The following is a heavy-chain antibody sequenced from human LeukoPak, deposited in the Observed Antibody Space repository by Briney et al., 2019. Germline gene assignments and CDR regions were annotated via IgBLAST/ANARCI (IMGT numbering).Heavy chain of an antibody. Sequence: PETLSLTCTVSGGSISSYYWSWIRQPPGKGLEWIGYIYYSGSTNYNPSLKSRVTISVDTSKNQFSLKLSSVTAADTAVYYCARGQRTYYYDSSGYPLFDYWGQGTLVTVSS. CDR1: GGSISSYY. CDR2: IYYSGST. V-gene: IGHV4-59*01. J-gene: IGHJ4*02. CDR3: ARGQRTYYYDSSGYPLFDY. D-gene: IGHD3-22*01.